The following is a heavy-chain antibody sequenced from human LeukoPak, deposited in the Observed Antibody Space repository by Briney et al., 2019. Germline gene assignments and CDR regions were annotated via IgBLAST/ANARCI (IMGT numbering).Heavy chain of an antibody. CDR2: ISWDGGST. Sequence: PGGSLRLSCAASGFTFDDYTMHWVRQAPGKGLEWVSLISWDGGSTYYADSVKGRFTISRDNSKNSLYLQMNSLRTEDTALYYCAKTIARYYGPDYYGMDVWGQGTTVTVSS. D-gene: IGHD3-10*01. CDR1: GFTFDDYT. CDR3: AKTIARYYGPDYYGMDV. V-gene: IGHV3-43*01. J-gene: IGHJ6*02.